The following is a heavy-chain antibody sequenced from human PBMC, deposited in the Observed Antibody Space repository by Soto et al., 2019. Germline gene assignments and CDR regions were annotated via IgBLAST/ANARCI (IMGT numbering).Heavy chain of an antibody. J-gene: IGHJ6*02. Sequence: RGSLRLSCAASGFTFSSYAMSWVRQAPGKGLEWVSTISESGGSTYYADSVKGRFTISRDNSKNTLHLQMNSLRAEDTAVYYCAKDLGAAAGYSYYHNGRDVWGQGTTVTVSS. CDR3: AKDLGAAAGYSYYHNGRDV. CDR1: GFTFSSYA. CDR2: ISESGGST. D-gene: IGHD6-13*01. V-gene: IGHV3-23*01.